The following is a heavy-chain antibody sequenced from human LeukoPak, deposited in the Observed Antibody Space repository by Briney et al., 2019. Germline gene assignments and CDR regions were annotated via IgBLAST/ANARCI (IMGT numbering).Heavy chain of an antibody. D-gene: IGHD5-12*01. V-gene: IGHV3-23*01. J-gene: IGHJ4*02. CDR3: AAATSAERPLLPVDY. CDR2: ICGGGGSS. CDR1: AFTFSSYA. Sequence: GGSLRLSCAASAFTFSSYAMTRVRQAPGKGLEGVSSICGGGGSSYYAVSVKVRLIISRDSSKNSLYLQMRSFEDEDASLYQCAAATSAERPLLPVDYWGQGTLVTVSS.